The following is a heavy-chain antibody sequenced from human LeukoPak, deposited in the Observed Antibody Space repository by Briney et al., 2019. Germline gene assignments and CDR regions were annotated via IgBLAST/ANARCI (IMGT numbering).Heavy chain of an antibody. CDR2: IYSGSST. V-gene: IGHV3-53*01. CDR3: ARSYYGSGSYEYYFDY. CDR1: GFTFSGSD. Sequence: GGSLRLSCAASGFTFSGSDIHWVRQAPGKGLEWVSVIYSGSSTYYADSVKGRFTISRDNSKNTLYLQMNSLRAEDTAVYYCARSYYGSGSYEYYFDYWGQGTLVTVSS. J-gene: IGHJ4*02. D-gene: IGHD3-10*01.